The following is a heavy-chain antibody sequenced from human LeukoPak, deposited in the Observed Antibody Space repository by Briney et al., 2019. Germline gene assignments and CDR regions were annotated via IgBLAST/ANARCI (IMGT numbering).Heavy chain of an antibody. V-gene: IGHV3-21*01. CDR1: GFTFNIYE. CDR2: ISSSSSYI. J-gene: IGHJ5*02. CDR3: ARDAEGYCSSTSCFNWFDP. Sequence: GGSLRLSCAASGFTFNIYEMNWVRQAPGKGLEWVSSISSSSSYIYYADSVKGRFTISRDNAKNSLYLQMNSLRAEDTAVHYCARDAEGYCSSTSCFNWFDPWGQGTLVTVSS. D-gene: IGHD2-2*01.